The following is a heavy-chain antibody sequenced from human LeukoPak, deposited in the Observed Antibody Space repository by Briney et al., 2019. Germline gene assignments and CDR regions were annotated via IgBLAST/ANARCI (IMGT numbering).Heavy chain of an antibody. CDR1: GGSINSGGYS. V-gene: IGHV4-30-2*01. J-gene: IGHJ4*02. CDR3: ARGGDYYDSSGYSFDY. D-gene: IGHD3-22*01. Sequence: SGTLSLTCAVSGGSINSGGYSWSWIRQPPGKGLEWIGYIYHSGSTYYNPSLKSRVTISVDRSKNQFSLKLSSVTAADTAVYYCARGGDYYDSSGYSFDYWGQGTLVTVSS. CDR2: IYHSGST.